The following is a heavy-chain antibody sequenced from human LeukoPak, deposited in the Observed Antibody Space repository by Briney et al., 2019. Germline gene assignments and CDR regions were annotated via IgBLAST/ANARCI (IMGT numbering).Heavy chain of an antibody. CDR2: ISGSGGST. CDR1: GFTFSSCA. V-gene: IGHV3-23*01. D-gene: IGHD6-19*01. Sequence: GGSLRLSCAASGFTFSSCAMSWVRQAPGKGLEWFSAISGSGGSTYYADSAKGRFTVSRENSKNTVDLNMDSLTVDDTAIYYCAREAYSSGRAGTFDIWGQGTMVTVSS. J-gene: IGHJ3*02. CDR3: AREAYSSGRAGTFDI.